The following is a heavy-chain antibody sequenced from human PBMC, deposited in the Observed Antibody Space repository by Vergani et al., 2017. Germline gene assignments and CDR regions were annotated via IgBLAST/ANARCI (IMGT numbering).Heavy chain of an antibody. CDR3: ARYGYCSSTSCPINAFDM. D-gene: IGHD2-2*03. J-gene: IGHJ3*02. CDR2: IHYSGST. CDR1: GGSISSSCYY. Sequence: QLQLQESGPGLVKPSETLSLTCTVPGGSISSSCYYWGRIRQTPGKGLEWIGSIHYSGSTYYNPSLKSRVTIYVDTSKNQFCLKLSPVTAADTAVYYCARYGYCSSTSCPINAFDMWGQGTMVTVSS. V-gene: IGHV4-39*01.